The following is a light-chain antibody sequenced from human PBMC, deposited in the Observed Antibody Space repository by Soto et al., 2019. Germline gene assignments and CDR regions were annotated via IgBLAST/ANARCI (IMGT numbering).Light chain of an antibody. CDR3: SSYTSSSTLV. J-gene: IGLJ1*01. V-gene: IGLV2-14*01. CDR2: EVS. Sequence: QSALTQPASVSGSPGQLITISCTGTSSDVGGYNYVSWYQQHPGKAPKLMIYEVSNRPSGVSNRFSGSKSGNTASLTISGLQAEDEADYYCSSYTSSSTLVFGTGTKVTVL. CDR1: SSDVGGYNY.